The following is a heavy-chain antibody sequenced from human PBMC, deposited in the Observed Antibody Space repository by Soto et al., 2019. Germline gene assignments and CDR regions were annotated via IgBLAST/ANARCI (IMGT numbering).Heavy chain of an antibody. J-gene: IGHJ4*02. D-gene: IGHD2-2*01. V-gene: IGHV4-59*01. CDR3: ARSSIGWNLDS. CDR2: IYYSGNT. Sequence: QVQLQESGPGLVKPSETLSLTCTVSGDYISSYYWSWIRQPPGKGLEWIEYIYYSGNTNYNPSLKSRVTISVDTSRPQFSLNLSAVTAANPAVYYCARSSIGWNLDSWGQGTLVTVSS. CDR1: GDYISSYY.